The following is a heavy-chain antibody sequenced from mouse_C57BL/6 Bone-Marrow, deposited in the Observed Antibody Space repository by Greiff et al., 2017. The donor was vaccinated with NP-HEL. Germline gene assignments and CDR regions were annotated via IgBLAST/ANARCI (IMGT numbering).Heavy chain of an antibody. V-gene: IGHV5-6*02. J-gene: IGHJ3*01. CDR3: ARYNDYDWFAY. CDR1: GFTFSSYG. CDR2: ISSGGSYT. Sequence: EVMLVESGGDLVKPGGSLKLSCAASGFTFSSYGMSWVRQTPDKRLEWVATISSGGSYTYYPDSVKGRFTISRDNAKNTLYLQMSSLKSEDTAMYYCARYNDYDWFAYWGQGTLVTVSA. D-gene: IGHD2-4*01.